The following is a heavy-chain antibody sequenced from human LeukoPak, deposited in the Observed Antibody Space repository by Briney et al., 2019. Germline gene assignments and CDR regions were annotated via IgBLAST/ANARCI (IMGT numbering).Heavy chain of an antibody. D-gene: IGHD6-19*01. CDR2: INPSGGST. J-gene: IGHJ4*02. Sequence: ASVKVSCKASGYTITSYYMHWVRQAPGQGLEWMGIINPSGGSTSYAQKFQGRVTMTRDTSTSTVYMELSSLRSEDTAVYYCARVTGAGYFDYWGQGTLVTASS. CDR3: ARVTGAGYFDY. CDR1: GYTITSYY. V-gene: IGHV1-46*01.